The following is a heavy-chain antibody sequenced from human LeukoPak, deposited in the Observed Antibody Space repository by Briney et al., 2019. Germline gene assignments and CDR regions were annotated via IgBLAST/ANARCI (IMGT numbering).Heavy chain of an antibody. Sequence: PGGSLRLSCATSGFTFSSYAMSWVRQAPGKGLEWVSGLHADSGMTYYADSVKGRFTISRDNSKNTVYLQMDSLRVEDMAVYYCAKDSKITSADYYFDYWGLGTLVTVSS. D-gene: IGHD6-13*01. J-gene: IGHJ4*02. CDR3: AKDSKITSADYYFDY. V-gene: IGHV3-23*01. CDR2: LHADSGMT. CDR1: GFTFSSYA.